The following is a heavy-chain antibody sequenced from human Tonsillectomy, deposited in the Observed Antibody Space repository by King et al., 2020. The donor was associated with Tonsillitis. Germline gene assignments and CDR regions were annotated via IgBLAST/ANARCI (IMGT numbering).Heavy chain of an antibody. CDR1: GFTFSSYA. J-gene: IGHJ4*02. V-gene: IGHV3-30*01. Sequence: VQLVESGGGVVQPGRSLRLSCAASGFTFSSYAMHWVRQAPGKGLEWVAVISYDGSNKYYADSGKGRFTISRDNSKNTLYLQMNSLGAEDTAVYFCARSGGYEWWSFDYWGQGTLVTVSS. D-gene: IGHD5-12*01. CDR2: ISYDGSNK. CDR3: ARSGGYEWWSFDY.